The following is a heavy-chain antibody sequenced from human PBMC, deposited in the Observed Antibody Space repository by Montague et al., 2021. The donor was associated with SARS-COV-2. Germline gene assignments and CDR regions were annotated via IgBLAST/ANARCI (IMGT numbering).Heavy chain of an antibody. CDR2: IWYDGSNK. CDR1: GFTFNSYG. V-gene: IGHV3-33*01. D-gene: IGHD3-10*01. Sequence: SLRLSCAASGFTFNSYGMHWVRQAPGKGLEWVAVIWYDGSNKYYADSVKGQFTISRDNSKNTLYLQMNSLRAEDTAVYYCARDPSCCSRFGEFGYWGQGTLVTVSS. J-gene: IGHJ4*02. CDR3: ARDPSCCSRFGEFGY.